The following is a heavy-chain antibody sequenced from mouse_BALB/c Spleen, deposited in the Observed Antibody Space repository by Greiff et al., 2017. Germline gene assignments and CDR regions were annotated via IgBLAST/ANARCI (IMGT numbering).Heavy chain of an antibody. CDR2: IYPGDGDT. CDR3: ARWGGYYDAY. D-gene: IGHD2-3*01. V-gene: IGHV1-80*01. J-gene: IGHJ3*01. CDR1: GYAFSSYW. Sequence: QVHVKQSGAELVRPGSSVKISCKASGYAFSSYWMNWVKQRPGQGLEWIGQIYPGDGDTNYNGKFKGKATLTADKSSSTAYMQLSSLTSEDSAVYFCARWGGYYDAYWGQGTLVTVSA.